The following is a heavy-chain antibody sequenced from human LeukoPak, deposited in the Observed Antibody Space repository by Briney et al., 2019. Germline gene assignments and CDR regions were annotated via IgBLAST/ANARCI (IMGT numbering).Heavy chain of an antibody. Sequence: GGSLRLSCAASGFTFSSYGMHCVRQAPGKGLEWVAVIWYDGSNKYYADSVKGRFTISRDNSKNTLYLQMNSLRAEDTAVYYCARDMHYYYGMDVWGQGTTVTVSS. CDR2: IWYDGSNK. CDR1: GFTFSSYG. J-gene: IGHJ6*02. CDR3: ARDMHYYYGMDV. D-gene: IGHD2-2*01. V-gene: IGHV3-33*01.